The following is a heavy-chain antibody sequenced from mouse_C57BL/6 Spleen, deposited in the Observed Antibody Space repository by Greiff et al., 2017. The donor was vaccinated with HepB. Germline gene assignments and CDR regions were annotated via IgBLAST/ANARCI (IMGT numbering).Heavy chain of an antibody. J-gene: IGHJ3*01. CDR2: ISSGSSTI. CDR1: GFTFSDYG. CDR3: ARPYDGTAWFAY. Sequence: EVKLVESGGGLVKPGGSLKLSCAASGFTFSDYGMHWVRQAPEKGLEWVAYISSGSSTIYYADTVKGRFTISTDNAKNTLFLQMTSLRSEDTAMYYCARPYDGTAWFAYWGQGTLVTVSA. V-gene: IGHV5-17*01. D-gene: IGHD2-10*01.